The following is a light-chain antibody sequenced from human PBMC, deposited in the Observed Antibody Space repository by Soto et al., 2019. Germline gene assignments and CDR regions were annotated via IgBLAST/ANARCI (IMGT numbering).Light chain of an antibody. Sequence: GDRVTLTCRASQSISTWLAWYQQRPGKAPKLLIYKASNLESGVPSRFSGSGSGTELTLTISSLHPDDFATYYCQQYYTYPWTFGPGTKVDIK. CDR3: QQYYTYPWT. CDR1: QSISTW. CDR2: KAS. V-gene: IGKV1-5*03. J-gene: IGKJ1*01.